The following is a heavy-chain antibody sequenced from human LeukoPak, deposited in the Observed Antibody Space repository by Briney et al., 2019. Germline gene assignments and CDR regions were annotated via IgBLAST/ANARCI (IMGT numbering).Heavy chain of an antibody. J-gene: IGHJ4*02. D-gene: IGHD3-22*01. CDR3: ARTTYYYDSSGYYLGY. CDR2: IIPIFGTA. Sequence: SVKVSCKASGGTFGGYVISWVHKAPGKGLGWMEGIIPIFGTANYAQKFQGRVTITADESTSTAYMELSSLRSEDTAVYYCARTTYYYDSSGYYLGYWGQGTLVTVSS. CDR1: GGTFGGYV. V-gene: IGHV1-69*13.